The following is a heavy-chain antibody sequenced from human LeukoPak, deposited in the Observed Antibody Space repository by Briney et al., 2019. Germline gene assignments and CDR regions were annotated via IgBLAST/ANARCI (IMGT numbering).Heavy chain of an antibody. V-gene: IGHV4-31*03. CDR2: IYYSGST. CDR1: GGSISSGGYY. D-gene: IGHD4-23*01. J-gene: IGHJ4*02. CDR3: ARGTDDYGGKGGGDY. Sequence: SQTLSLTCTVSGGSISSGGYYWSWIRQHPGKGLEWIGYIYYSGSTYYNPSLKSRVTISVDTSKNQFSLKLSSVTAADTAVYYCARGTDDYGGKGGGDYWGQGTLVTVSS.